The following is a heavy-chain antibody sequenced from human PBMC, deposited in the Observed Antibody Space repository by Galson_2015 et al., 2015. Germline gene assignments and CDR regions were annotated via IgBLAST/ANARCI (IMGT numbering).Heavy chain of an antibody. J-gene: IGHJ5*02. CDR1: GYTFTGYY. CDR2: INPNSGGT. V-gene: IGHV1-2*06. CDR3: ARGVGAVTTSWFDP. D-gene: IGHD4-17*01. Sequence: SVKVSCKASGYTFTGYYMHWVRQAPGQGLEWMGRINPNSGGTNYAQKFQGRVTMTRDTSNSTAYMELSRLRSDDTAVYYCARGVGAVTTSWFDPWGQGTLVTVSS.